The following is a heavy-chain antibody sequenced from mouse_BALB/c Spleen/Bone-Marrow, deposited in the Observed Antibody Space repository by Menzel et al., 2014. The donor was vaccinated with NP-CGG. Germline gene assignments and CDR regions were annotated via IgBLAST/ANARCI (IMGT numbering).Heavy chain of an antibody. D-gene: IGHD2-3*01. J-gene: IGHJ2*01. CDR3: ARGWLLRHYFDY. CDR2: INPNNGGT. V-gene: IGHV1-22*01. CDR1: GYTFTEYT. Sequence: EVKLVESGPELVKPGASVKISCKPSGYTFTEYTMHWVKQSHGKSLEWIGSINPNNGGTSYNQKFKGKATLTVDKSSSTAYMELRSLTSEDSAVYYCARGWLLRHYFDYWGHGTTLTVSS.